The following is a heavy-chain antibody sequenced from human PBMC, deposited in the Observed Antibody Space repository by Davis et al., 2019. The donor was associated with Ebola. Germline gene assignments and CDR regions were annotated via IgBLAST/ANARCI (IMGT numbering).Heavy chain of an antibody. CDR2: ISSSGSTI. D-gene: IGHD1-26*01. CDR3: ASVVVGATIH. V-gene: IGHV3-11*01. Sequence: GESLKISCAASGFTFSDYYMSWIRQAPGKGLEWVSYISSSGSTIYYADSVKGRFTISRDNAKNSLYLQMNSLRAEDTAVYYCASVVVGATIHWGQGTLVTVSS. CDR1: GFTFSDYY. J-gene: IGHJ4*02.